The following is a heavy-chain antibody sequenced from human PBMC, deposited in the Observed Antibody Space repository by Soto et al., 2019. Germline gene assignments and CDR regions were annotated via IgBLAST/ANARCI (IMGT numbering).Heavy chain of an antibody. CDR1: GFTMKNYA. J-gene: IGHJ4*02. Sequence: QVQLVESGGGVVQPGTSLRLSCAASGFTMKNYAMHWVRQAPGKGLEWVAVISADGNRKEYGESAKGRFTISRDYSKNTLNLQMNSLRVKATSVYYCTKDWGLGWLPQDRFDYWGQGTLVSVSS. D-gene: IGHD3-9*01. CDR3: TKDWGLGWLPQDRFDY. CDR2: ISADGNRK. V-gene: IGHV3-30*18.